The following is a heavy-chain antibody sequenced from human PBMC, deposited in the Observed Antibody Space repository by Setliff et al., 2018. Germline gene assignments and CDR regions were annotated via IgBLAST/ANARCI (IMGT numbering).Heavy chain of an antibody. CDR2: TIPSFGST. D-gene: IGHD2-15*01. CDR3: ARSPAVLGIVYLDP. J-gene: IGHJ5*02. Sequence: ASVKVSCKASGGTFSSYGISWVRQAPGQGLEWMGGTIPSFGSTNYAQKFQGRVTIITDEFTSTAYMELDSLRSEDTAVYYCARSPAVLGIVYLDPWGQGALVTVSS. V-gene: IGHV1-69*05. CDR1: GGTFSSYG.